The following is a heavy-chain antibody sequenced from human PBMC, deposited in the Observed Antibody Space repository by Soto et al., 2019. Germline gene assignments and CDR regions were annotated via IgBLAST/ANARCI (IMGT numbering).Heavy chain of an antibody. J-gene: IGHJ4*02. D-gene: IGHD3-22*01. Sequence: SETLSLTCTVSGGSISSGGYYWSWIRQHPGKGLEWIGYIYYSGSTYYNPSLKSRVTISVDTSKNQFSLKLSSVTAADTAVYYSARAPTYDSSVLFWGQGTLVTVSS. CDR3: ARAPTYDSSVLF. CDR2: IYYSGST. CDR1: GGSISSGGYY. V-gene: IGHV4-31*03.